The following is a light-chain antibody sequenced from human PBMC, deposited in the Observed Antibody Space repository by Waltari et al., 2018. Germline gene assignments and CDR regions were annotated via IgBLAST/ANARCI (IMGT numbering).Light chain of an antibody. J-gene: IGKJ4*01. Sequence: EIVMTQSPATLSVSPGERATLSCRASQSVNSKLAWYQQKPGQAPSPLIYGASTRATDIPARFSGSGSGTDFTLTITSLQSEDFAVFHCQQYNNWPLTFGGGTKVEIK. CDR1: QSVNSK. V-gene: IGKV3-15*01. CDR3: QQYNNWPLT. CDR2: GAS.